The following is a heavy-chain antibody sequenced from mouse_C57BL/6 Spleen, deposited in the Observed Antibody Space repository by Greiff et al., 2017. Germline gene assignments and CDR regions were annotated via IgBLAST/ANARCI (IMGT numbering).Heavy chain of an antibody. CDR3: AREGIYDGYYGPPFAY. CDR2: IDPNSGGT. CDR1: GYTFTSYW. Sequence: VKLQQPGAELVKPGASVKLSCKASGYTFTSYWMHWVKQRPGRGLEWIGRIDPNSGGTKYNEKFKSKATLTVDKPSSTAYMQLSSLTSEDSAVYYCAREGIYDGYYGPPFAYWGQGTLVTVSA. J-gene: IGHJ3*01. D-gene: IGHD2-3*01. V-gene: IGHV1-72*01.